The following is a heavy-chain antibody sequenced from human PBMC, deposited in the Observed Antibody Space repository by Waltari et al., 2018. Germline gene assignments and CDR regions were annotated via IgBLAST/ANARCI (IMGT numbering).Heavy chain of an antibody. CDR3: ARVSRLPYFDW. D-gene: IGHD4-17*01. J-gene: IGHJ4*02. Sequence: QVQLVQSGTEVEKPGATVKVSCQPSGYTFISYSMHWVRQATGQRTEWMGWINDGNGDTKNSQECQGRVTITSDTSARTNYMEVRSLRSEDMAVYFCARVSRLPYFDWGVQGTLGRVSS. CDR1: GYTFISYS. CDR2: INDGNGDT. V-gene: IGHV1-3*03.